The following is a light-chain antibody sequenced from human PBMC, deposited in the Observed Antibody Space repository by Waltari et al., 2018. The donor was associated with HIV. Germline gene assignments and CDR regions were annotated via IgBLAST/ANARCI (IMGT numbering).Light chain of an antibody. CDR1: QSVLYSSNNKNY. V-gene: IGKV4-1*01. CDR2: WAS. Sequence: DIVMTQSPDSLVVSLGERAPINSKSSQSVLYSSNNKNYLAWYQQKPGQPPKLLIYWASTRESGVPDRFSGSGSGTDFTLTISSLQAEDVAVYYCQQYYSTPWTFGQGTKVEIK. CDR3: QQYYSTPWT. J-gene: IGKJ1*01.